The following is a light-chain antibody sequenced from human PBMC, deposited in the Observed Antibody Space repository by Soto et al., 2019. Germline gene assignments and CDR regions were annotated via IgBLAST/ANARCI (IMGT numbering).Light chain of an antibody. Sequence: EIVLTQSPGTLALSPCESATLSFSASQTVNRNYLAWYQQRPGQAPRFLIHSASSRATGTPDRFSGSGSGTDFTLTISRLEPEDFAVYYCQQYADSPLTFGGGTKVDIK. CDR2: SAS. V-gene: IGKV3-20*01. CDR3: QQYADSPLT. CDR1: QTVNRNY. J-gene: IGKJ4*01.